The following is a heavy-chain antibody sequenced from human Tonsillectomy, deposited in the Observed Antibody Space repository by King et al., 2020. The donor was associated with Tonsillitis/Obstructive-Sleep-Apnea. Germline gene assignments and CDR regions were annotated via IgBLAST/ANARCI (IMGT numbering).Heavy chain of an antibody. V-gene: IGHV1-18*01. CDR1: GYTFSSYG. CDR2: ISTYKGNT. J-gene: IGHJ6*02. CDR3: ARDVVYDPIKSPASYGMDV. D-gene: IGHD2-8*02. Sequence: QLVQSGAEVKKPGASVKVSCKASGYTFSSYGISWVRQAPGQGLEWMGWISTYKGNTNYAQKLQGRVTMTTDTSTSTAYMELRSLRSDDTAVHYCARDVVYDPIKSPASYGMDVWGQGTTVTVSS.